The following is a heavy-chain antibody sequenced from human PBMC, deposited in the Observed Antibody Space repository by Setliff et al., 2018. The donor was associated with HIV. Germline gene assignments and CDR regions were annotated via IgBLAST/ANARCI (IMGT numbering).Heavy chain of an antibody. CDR2: INAGNGNT. J-gene: IGHJ5*02. D-gene: IGHD2-15*01. V-gene: IGHV1-3*01. CDR3: ARDGCDGNRCYLYNWFDP. Sequence: ASVKVSCKASAYTFTSHSIHWVRQAPGQGLEWMGWINAGNGNTKYSPKFQGKITITRDTSASTAFVELSSLTSEDTAVYFCARDGCDGNRCYLYNWFDPWGQGTLVTVSS. CDR1: AYTFTSHS.